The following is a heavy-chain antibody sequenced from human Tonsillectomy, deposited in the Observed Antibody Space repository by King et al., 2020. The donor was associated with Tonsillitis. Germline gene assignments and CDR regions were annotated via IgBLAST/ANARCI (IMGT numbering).Heavy chain of an antibody. V-gene: IGHV4-39*07. CDR3: ARRPSLWHAFDI. CDR2: FYSTGST. D-gene: IGHD3-10*01. CDR1: SGSISSGGYY. J-gene: IGHJ3*02. Sequence: LQLQESAPGLVKPSETLSLTCTVSSGSISSGGYYWGWIRQTPGKGLQWIGSFYSTGSTYYNPSLKSRATISVDTSKNQFSLNLSSVTAADTAVYYCARRPSLWHAFDIWGQGTMVTVSS.